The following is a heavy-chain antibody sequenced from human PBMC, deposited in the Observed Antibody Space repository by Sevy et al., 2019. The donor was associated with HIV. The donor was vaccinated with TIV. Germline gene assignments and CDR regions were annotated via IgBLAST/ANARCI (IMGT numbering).Heavy chain of an antibody. CDR1: GFTFSSYE. J-gene: IGHJ6*02. CDR2: ISSSGSTI. V-gene: IGHV3-48*03. Sequence: GGSLRLSCAASGFTFSSYEMNWVRQAPGKGLEWVSYISSSGSTIYSADSVKGRFTISRDNAKNSLYLQMNSLRAEDTAVYYCANLGETDYYYGMDVWGQGTTVTVSS. CDR3: ANLGETDYYYGMDV.